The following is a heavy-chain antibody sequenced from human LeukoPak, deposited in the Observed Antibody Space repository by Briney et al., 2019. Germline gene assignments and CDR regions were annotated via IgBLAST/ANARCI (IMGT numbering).Heavy chain of an antibody. J-gene: IGHJ5*02. CDR3: ARAKLDSSGWYPGWFDP. CDR1: GGSISSGSYY. D-gene: IGHD6-19*01. Sequence: SETLSLTCTVSGGSISSGSYYWSWIRQPAGKGLEWIGHIYTSGSTNYNPSLKSRVTISVDTSKNQFSLNLSSVTAADTAVYYCARAKLDSSGWYPGWFDPWGQGTLVTVSS. CDR2: IYTSGST. V-gene: IGHV4-61*09.